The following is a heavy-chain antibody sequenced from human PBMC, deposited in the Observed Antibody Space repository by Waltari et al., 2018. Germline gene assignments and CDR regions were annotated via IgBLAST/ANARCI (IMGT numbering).Heavy chain of an antibody. CDR2: IGFEGSKI. CDR1: GFTFSSYG. J-gene: IGHJ4*02. D-gene: IGHD3-22*01. V-gene: IGHV3-30*18. CDR3: AKTEDSSGSV. Sequence: QMQLVESGGGVVQPGRSLRLSCAASGFTFSSYGMHWVRQAPGKGLEWLAVIGFEGSKIHYGESVKGRFTISRDNSKNTVYLQMNSLKVDDTAVYYCAKTEDSSGSVWGQGSLVTVSS.